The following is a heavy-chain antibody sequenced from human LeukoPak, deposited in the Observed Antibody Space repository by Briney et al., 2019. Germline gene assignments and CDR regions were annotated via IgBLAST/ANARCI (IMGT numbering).Heavy chain of an antibody. J-gene: IGHJ4*02. V-gene: IGHV4-34*01. D-gene: IGHD1-26*01. Sequence: SETLSLTCAVYGGSFRGYYWSWIRQPPGKGLEWIGEINHSGSTNYNPSLKSRVTISVDTSKNQFSLKLSSVTAADTAVYYCARVPDGHSGSFDYWGQGTLVTVSS. CDR2: INHSGST. CDR1: GGSFRGYY. CDR3: ARVPDGHSGSFDY.